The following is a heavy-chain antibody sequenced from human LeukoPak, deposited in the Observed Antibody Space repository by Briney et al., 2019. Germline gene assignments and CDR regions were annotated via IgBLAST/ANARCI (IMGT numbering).Heavy chain of an antibody. CDR2: INHSGST. D-gene: IGHD3-3*01. CDR3: ASGQGYDFWSGYYFDY. J-gene: IGHJ4*02. CDR1: GGSFSGYY. Sequence: SETLSLTCAVYGGSFSGYYWSWIRQPPGKGLEWIGEINHSGSTNYNPSLKSRVTISVDTSKNQFSLKLSSVTAADTAVYYCASGQGYDFWSGYYFDYWGQGTLVTVSS. V-gene: IGHV4-34*01.